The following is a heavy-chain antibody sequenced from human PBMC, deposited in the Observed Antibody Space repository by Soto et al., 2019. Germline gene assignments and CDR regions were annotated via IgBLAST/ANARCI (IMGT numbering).Heavy chain of an antibody. D-gene: IGHD3-10*01. V-gene: IGHV4-34*01. CDR2: INHSGST. CDR3: ARGHVLWFGARVRWFDP. J-gene: IGHJ5*02. Sequence: LSLTCAVYGGSFSGYYWSWIRQPPGKGLEWIGEINHSGSTNYNPSLKSRVTISVDTSKNQFSLKLSSVTAADTAVYYCARGHVLWFGARVRWFDPWGQGTLVTVS. CDR1: GGSFSGYY.